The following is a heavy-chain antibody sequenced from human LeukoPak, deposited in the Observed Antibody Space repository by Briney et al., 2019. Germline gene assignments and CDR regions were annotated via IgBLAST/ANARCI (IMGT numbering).Heavy chain of an antibody. CDR3: ARADILTGWRAFDI. CDR1: GFTFSSYE. J-gene: IGHJ3*02. V-gene: IGHV3-48*03. CDR2: ISSSGSTI. D-gene: IGHD3-9*01. Sequence: GSLRLSCAASGFTFSSYEMNWVRQAPGKGLEWVSYISSSGSTIYYADSVKGRFTFSRDNAKNSLYLQMNSLRAEDTAVYYCARADILTGWRAFDIWGQGTMVTVSS.